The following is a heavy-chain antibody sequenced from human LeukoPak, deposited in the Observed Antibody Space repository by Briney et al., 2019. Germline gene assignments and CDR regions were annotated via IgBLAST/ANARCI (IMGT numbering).Heavy chain of an antibody. CDR2: IKSKTDGGTT. Sequence: GGSLRLSCAASGFTFSNAWMSWVRQAPGKGLEWVGRIKSKTDGGTTDYAAPVKGRFTISRDESKNTLYLQMNGLKTEDTAVYYCTTPTDYGDYGYWGQGTLVTVSS. J-gene: IGHJ4*02. CDR1: GFTFSNAW. D-gene: IGHD4-17*01. V-gene: IGHV3-15*01. CDR3: TTPTDYGDYGY.